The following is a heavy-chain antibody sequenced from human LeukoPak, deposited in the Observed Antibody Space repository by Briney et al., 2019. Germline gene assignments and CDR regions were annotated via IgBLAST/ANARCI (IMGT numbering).Heavy chain of an antibody. J-gene: IGHJ4*02. V-gene: IGHV1-46*01. CDR2: INLIGGLT. D-gene: IGHD5-24*01. CDR1: GYTFTSYY. Sequence: GASVKVSCKASGYTFTSYYIHWLRQALGQGPEWMGMINLIGGLTHYAPKFQGRVTMTRDTSTSTVYMELSSLGSEDTAVYYCARQQGIQYLNFDYWGQGALITVSS. CDR3: ARQQGIQYLNFDY.